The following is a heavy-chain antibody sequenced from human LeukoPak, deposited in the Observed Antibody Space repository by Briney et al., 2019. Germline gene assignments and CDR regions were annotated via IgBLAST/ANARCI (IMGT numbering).Heavy chain of an antibody. V-gene: IGHV3-48*01. CDR2: ISSFSGTI. D-gene: IGHD3-10*01. CDR1: GIILRSYS. CDR3: AKGPRTVRFGDRHKGMFDY. Sequence: PGGSLRLSCVASGIILRSYSMNWVRQAPGKGLEWVSYISSFSGTINYADSVKGRFTISRDNAKNSLYLQMNSLRVEDTAVYYCAKGPRTVRFGDRHKGMFDYWGQGTLVTVSS. J-gene: IGHJ4*02.